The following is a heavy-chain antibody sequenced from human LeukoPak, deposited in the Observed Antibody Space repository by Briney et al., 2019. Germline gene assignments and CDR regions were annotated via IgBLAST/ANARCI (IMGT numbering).Heavy chain of an antibody. CDR3: ARVSGYSYGTTV. V-gene: IGHV3-21*01. CDR2: ISSSSSYI. J-gene: IGHJ4*02. D-gene: IGHD5-18*01. CDR1: GFTFSSYS. Sequence: GGSLRLSCAASGFTFSSYSMNWVRQAPGKGLEWVSSISSSSSYIYYADSVKGRFTISRDNAKNSLYLQMNSLRAEDTAVYYCARVSGYSYGTTVWGQGTLVTVPS.